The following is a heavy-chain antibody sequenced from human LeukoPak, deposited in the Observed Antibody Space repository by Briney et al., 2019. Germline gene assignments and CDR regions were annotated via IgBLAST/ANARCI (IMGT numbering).Heavy chain of an antibody. CDR1: GYTFTSYY. CDR2: INPSDGST. D-gene: IGHD2/OR15-2a*01. V-gene: IGHV1-46*01. CDR3: ARHQGAGEYPFDY. J-gene: IGHJ4*02. Sequence: ASVKVSCKASGYTFTSYYMRWVRQAPGQGLEWMGIINPSDGSTTYAQRFQGRVTLTRDTSTSTVYMELSSLRSEDTALYYCARHQGAGEYPFDYWGQGTLVTVSS.